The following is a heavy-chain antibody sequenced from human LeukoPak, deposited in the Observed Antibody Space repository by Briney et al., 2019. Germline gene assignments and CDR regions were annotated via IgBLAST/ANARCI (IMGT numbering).Heavy chain of an antibody. D-gene: IGHD3-3*01. CDR3: ARERYYDFWSGYHTEYYFDY. Sequence: SETLSLTCAVYGGSFSGYYWSWIRQPPGKGLEWIGEINHSGSTNYNPSLKSRVTISVDTSKNQFSLKLSSVTAADTAVYYCARERYYDFWSGYHTEYYFDYWGQGTLVTVSS. CDR2: INHSGST. V-gene: IGHV4-34*01. J-gene: IGHJ4*02. CDR1: GGSFSGYY.